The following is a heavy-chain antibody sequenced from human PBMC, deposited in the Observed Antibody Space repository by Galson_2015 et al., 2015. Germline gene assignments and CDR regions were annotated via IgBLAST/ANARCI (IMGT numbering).Heavy chain of an antibody. CDR2: INPNSGVT. J-gene: IGHJ5*02. CDR3: ARGVGAVTTSWFDP. CDR1: GYTFTGSY. D-gene: IGHD4-17*01. Sequence: QSGAEVKKPGESLKISCKASGYTFTGSYMHWVRQAPGQGLEWMGRINPNSGVTKYAQKFQGRVTMTRDTSISTAYMELSRLRSDDTAVYYCARGVGAVTTSWFDPWGQGTLVTVSS. V-gene: IGHV1-2*06.